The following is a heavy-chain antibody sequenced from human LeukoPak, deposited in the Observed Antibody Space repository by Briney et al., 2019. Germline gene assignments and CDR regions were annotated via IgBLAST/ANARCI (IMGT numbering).Heavy chain of an antibody. CDR2: ISYDGSNK. CDR3: AKVRGYKDAFDI. V-gene: IGHV3-30-3*01. CDR1: GFTFSSYA. D-gene: IGHD5-24*01. Sequence: PGGSLRLSCAASGFTFSSYAMHWVRQAPGKGLEWVAVISYDGSNKYYADSMKGRFTISRDNSKNTLYLQMNSLRAEDTAVYYCAKVRGYKDAFDIWGQGTMVTVSS. J-gene: IGHJ3*02.